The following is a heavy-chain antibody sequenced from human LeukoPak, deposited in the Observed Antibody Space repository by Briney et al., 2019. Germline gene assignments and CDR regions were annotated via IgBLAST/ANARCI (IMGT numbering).Heavy chain of an antibody. CDR2: ISGSGGST. CDR3: AKDPGVVIAIHAFDI. V-gene: IGHV3-23*01. J-gene: IGHJ3*02. D-gene: IGHD2-21*01. CDR1: GFTFSSYA. Sequence: GGSLRLSCAASGFTFSSYAMSWVRQAPGKGLEWVSAISGSGGSTYYADSVKGRFTISRDNSKNTLYLQMNSLRAEDTAVYYCAKDPGVVIAIHAFDIWGQGTMVTVFS.